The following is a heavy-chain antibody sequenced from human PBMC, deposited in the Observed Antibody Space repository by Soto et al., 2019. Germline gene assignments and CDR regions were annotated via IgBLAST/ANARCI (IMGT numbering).Heavy chain of an antibody. D-gene: IGHD4-17*01. CDR2: IYYSGST. CDR1: GGSISSGGYY. CDR3: ARYDYGDYKFVY. J-gene: IGHJ4*02. V-gene: IGHV4-31*03. Sequence: SETLSLTCTVSGGSISSGGYYWSWIRQHPGKGLEWIGYIYYSGSTYYNPSLKSRVTISVDTSKNQFSLKLSSVTAADTAVYYCARYDYGDYKFVYWDQGTLVTVSS.